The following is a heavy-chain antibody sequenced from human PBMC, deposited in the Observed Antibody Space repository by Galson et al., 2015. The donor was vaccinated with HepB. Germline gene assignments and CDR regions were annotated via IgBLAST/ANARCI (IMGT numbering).Heavy chain of an antibody. CDR2: IYSGGST. CDR3: WGGAYVEDY. V-gene: IGHV3-53*01. J-gene: IGHJ4*02. Sequence: SLRLSCAASGFTVSSNYMSWVRQAPGKGLECVSVIYSGGSTYYADSVKGRFTISRDNSKNTLYLQMNGPRAEDTAVYYCWGGAYVEDYWGQGTLVTVSS. CDR1: GFTVSSNY. D-gene: IGHD5-12*01.